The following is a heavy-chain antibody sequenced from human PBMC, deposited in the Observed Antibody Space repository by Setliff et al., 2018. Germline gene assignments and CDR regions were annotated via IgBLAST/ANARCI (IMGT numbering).Heavy chain of an antibody. CDR1: GYTFNSYG. CDR2: MNTNSGDT. D-gene: IGHD2-2*01. V-gene: IGHV1-18*01. Sequence: ASVKVSCKASGYTFNSYGITWVRQAPGQGLEWMGWMNTNSGDTKYTQKFQGRVTMTTDTSTTTAYMEVRSLRSDDTAVYYCARDRKEIVVKPPATSLDYWGQGTQVTVSS. CDR3: ARDRKEIVVKPPATSLDY. J-gene: IGHJ4*02.